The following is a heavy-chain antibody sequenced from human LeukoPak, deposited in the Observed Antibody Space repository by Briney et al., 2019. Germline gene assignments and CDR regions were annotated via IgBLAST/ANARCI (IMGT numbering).Heavy chain of an antibody. CDR3: ARGYDYVWRSYDSHGMDV. CDR2: IKQDGSEK. Sequence: GGSLGLSCAASGFTFSSYWMSWVRQAPGKGLEWVANIKQDGSEKYYVDSVKGRFTISRDNAKNSLYLQMNSLRAEDTAVYYYARGYDYVWRSYDSHGMDVWGQGTTVTVSS. V-gene: IGHV3-7*04. J-gene: IGHJ6*02. CDR1: GFTFSSYW. D-gene: IGHD3-16*01.